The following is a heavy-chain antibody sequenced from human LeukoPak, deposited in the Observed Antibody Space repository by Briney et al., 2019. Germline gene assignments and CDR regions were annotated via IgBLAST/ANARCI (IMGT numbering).Heavy chain of an antibody. CDR2: IYHSGST. Sequence: PSETLSLTCTVSGGSISSGGYSWSWIRQPPGKGLEWIGYIYHSGSTYYNPSLKSRVTISVDRSKNQFSLKLSSVTAADTAVYYCARARKTGPFDYWGQGTLVTVSS. J-gene: IGHJ4*02. V-gene: IGHV4-30-2*01. CDR1: GGSISSGGYS. CDR3: ARARKTGPFDY.